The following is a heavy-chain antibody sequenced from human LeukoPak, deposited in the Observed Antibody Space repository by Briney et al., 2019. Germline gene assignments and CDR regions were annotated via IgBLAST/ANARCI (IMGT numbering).Heavy chain of an antibody. CDR2: INPNSGGT. CDR1: VYTFTGYY. V-gene: IGHV1-2*02. J-gene: IGHJ4*02. CDR3: ARDIVWFGELLTHY. Sequence: ASVKVSCKASVYTFTGYYMHWVRQAPGQGLEWMGWINPNSGGTNYAQKFQGRVTMTRDTSISTAYMELSRLRSDDTAVYYCARDIVWFGELLTHYWVQGTLVTVSS. D-gene: IGHD3-10*01.